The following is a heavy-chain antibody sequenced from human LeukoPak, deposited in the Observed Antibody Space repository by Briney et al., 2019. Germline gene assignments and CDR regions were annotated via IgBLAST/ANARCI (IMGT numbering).Heavy chain of an antibody. J-gene: IGHJ4*02. CDR2: LYHSGST. CDR3: ARGYSSSWGPGY. V-gene: IGHV4-38-2*02. CDR1: GYSISSGYY. D-gene: IGHD6-13*01. Sequence: PSETLSLTCTVSGYSISSGYYWGWIRQPPGKGLEWIGSLYHSGSTYYNPSLKSRVTILVDTSKNQFSLKLSSVTAADTAVYYCARGYSSSWGPGYWGQGTLVTVSS.